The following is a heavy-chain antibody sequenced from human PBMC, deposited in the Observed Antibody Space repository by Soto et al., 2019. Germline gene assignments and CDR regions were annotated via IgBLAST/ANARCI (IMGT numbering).Heavy chain of an antibody. CDR1: GFTFSYYW. CDR2: IPSDGSST. V-gene: IGHV3-74*01. J-gene: IGHJ3*01. D-gene: IGHD1-26*01. CDR3: ARGDRGAFDL. Sequence: EVQLVESGGGLVRPGGSLRLSCAASGFTFSYYWMHWVRQAPGKGLVWVSRIPSDGSSTTYADFVKGRFIISRDNARNTVELQMNSVRVEDTAVYYCARGDRGAFDLWGQGTVVTVSS.